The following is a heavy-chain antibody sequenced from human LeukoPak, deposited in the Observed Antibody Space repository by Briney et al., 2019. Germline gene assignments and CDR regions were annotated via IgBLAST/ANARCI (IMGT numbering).Heavy chain of an antibody. CDR2: ISYDGSNK. CDR1: GFTFSSYA. CDR3: ARGPMVPDYYYYGMDV. J-gene: IGHJ6*02. D-gene: IGHD3-10*01. Sequence: GRSLRLSCAASGFTFSSYAMHWVRQAPGKGLEGVAVISYDGSNKYYADSVKGRFTISRDNSKNTLYLQMNSLRAEDTAVYYCARGPMVPDYYYYGMDVWGQGTTVTVSS. V-gene: IGHV3-30*04.